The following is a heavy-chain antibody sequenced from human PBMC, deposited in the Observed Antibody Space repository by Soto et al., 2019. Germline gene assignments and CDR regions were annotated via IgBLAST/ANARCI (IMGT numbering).Heavy chain of an antibody. CDR2: IYWDDDK. D-gene: IGHD3-10*01. CDR3: AHRENMVRGVMSYYYYGMDV. J-gene: IGHJ6*02. V-gene: IGHV2-5*02. CDR1: GFSLSTSGVR. Sequence: QITLKESGPTLVKPTQTLTLTCTLSGFSLSTSGVRVGWIRQPPGKALEWVALIYWDDDKRYSPSLKSRLTITKATAKNQVVLTMTNMDPVDTATYYCAHRENMVRGVMSYYYYGMDVWGQGTTVTVSS.